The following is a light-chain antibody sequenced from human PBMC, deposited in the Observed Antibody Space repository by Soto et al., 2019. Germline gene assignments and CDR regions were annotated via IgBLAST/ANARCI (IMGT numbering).Light chain of an antibody. CDR3: MQGTHWPLT. Sequence: DVVMTQSPLSLPVTLGQPASISCRSSQSLVYCDGNTYLSWFQQRPGQSPRRLIYKVSNRDSGVPDRFSGSGSGTDFTLKISTVEAEDVGLYYCMQGTHWPLTFGGGTKVEIK. CDR2: KVS. CDR1: QSLVYCDGNTY. V-gene: IGKV2-30*01. J-gene: IGKJ4*01.